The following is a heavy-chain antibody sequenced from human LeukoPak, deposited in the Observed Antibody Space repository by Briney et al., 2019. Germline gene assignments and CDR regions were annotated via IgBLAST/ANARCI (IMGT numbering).Heavy chain of an antibody. D-gene: IGHD3-22*01. CDR3: ARDKGDYYDSSLGSYYYYGMDV. Sequence: ASVKVSCKASGYTFTSYGISWVRQAPGQGLEWMGWISAYNGNTNYAQKLQGRVTMTTDTSTSTAYMELRSLRSDDTAVYYCARDKGDYYDSSLGSYYYYGMDVWGQGTTVTVSS. J-gene: IGHJ6*02. V-gene: IGHV1-18*01. CDR1: GYTFTSYG. CDR2: ISAYNGNT.